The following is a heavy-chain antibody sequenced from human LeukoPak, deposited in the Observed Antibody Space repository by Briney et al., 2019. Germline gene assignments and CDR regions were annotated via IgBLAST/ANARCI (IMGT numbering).Heavy chain of an antibody. Sequence: GASVKVSCKASGYTFTSYDINWVRQAPGQGLEWMGWMNPNSGNTGYAQKFQGRVTITRNTSISTAYMELSSLRSEDTAVYYCASRVYYDSSGYLGDYWGQGTLVTVSS. CDR1: GYTFTSYD. V-gene: IGHV1-8*01. CDR3: ASRVYYDSSGYLGDY. CDR2: MNPNSGNT. D-gene: IGHD3-22*01. J-gene: IGHJ4*02.